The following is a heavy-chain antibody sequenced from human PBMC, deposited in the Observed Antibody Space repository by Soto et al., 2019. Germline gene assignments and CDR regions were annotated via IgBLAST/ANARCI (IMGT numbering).Heavy chain of an antibody. CDR1: GGSFSGYY. J-gene: IGHJ6*02. V-gene: IGHV4-34*01. D-gene: IGHD3-9*01. Sequence: SETLSLTCAVYGGSFSGYYWTWLRQPPGTGLEWIGEINHSGSTNYNPSLKSRVTISVDTSKNQFSLKLTSVTAADTAVYYCARDPTQRLRYFDWLPYGMDVWGQGTTVT. CDR2: INHSGST. CDR3: ARDPTQRLRYFDWLPYGMDV.